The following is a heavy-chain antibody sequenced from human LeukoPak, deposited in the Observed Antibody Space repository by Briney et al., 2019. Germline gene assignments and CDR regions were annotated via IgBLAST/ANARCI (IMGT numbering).Heavy chain of an antibody. CDR3: ARGKDSSSWYFDY. D-gene: IGHD6-13*01. CDR1: GGSFSGYY. CDR2: IYTSGST. V-gene: IGHV4-59*10. J-gene: IGHJ4*02. Sequence: SSETLSLTCAVYGGSFSGYYWSWIRQPAGKGLEWIGRIYTSGSTNYNPSLKSRVTMSVDTSKNQFSLKLSSVTAADTAVYYCARGKDSSSWYFDYWGQGTLVTVSS.